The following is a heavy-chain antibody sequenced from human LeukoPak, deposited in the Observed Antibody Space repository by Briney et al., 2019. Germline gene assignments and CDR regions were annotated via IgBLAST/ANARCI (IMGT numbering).Heavy chain of an antibody. D-gene: IGHD2/OR15-2a*01. J-gene: IGHJ3*02. CDR3: AKVSMRPSRPPDAFDI. CDR1: GFTVSSNY. CDR2: IYSGGST. Sequence: AGGSLRLSCAASGFTVSSNYMSWVRQAPGKGLEWVSVIYSGGSTYYADSVKGRFTISRDNSKNTLYLQMNSLRAEDTAVYYCAKVSMRPSRPPDAFDIWGQGTMVNVSA. V-gene: IGHV3-53*01.